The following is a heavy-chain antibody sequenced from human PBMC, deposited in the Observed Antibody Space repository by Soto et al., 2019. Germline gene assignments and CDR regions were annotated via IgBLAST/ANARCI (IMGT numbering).Heavy chain of an antibody. CDR2: IYYSGST. CDR1: GGSISSSSYY. D-gene: IGHD5-12*01. J-gene: IGHJ5*02. Sequence: SETLSLTCTVSGGSISSSSYYWGWIRQPPGKGLEWIGSIYYSGSTYYNPSLKSRVTISVDTSKNQFSLKLSSVTAADTAVYYCARLVVDIVVSNWFDPWGQGTLVTVSS. V-gene: IGHV4-39*01. CDR3: ARLVVDIVVSNWFDP.